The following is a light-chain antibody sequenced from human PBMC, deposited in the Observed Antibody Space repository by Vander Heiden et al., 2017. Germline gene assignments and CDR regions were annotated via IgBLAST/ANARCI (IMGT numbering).Light chain of an antibody. J-gene: IGLJ2*01. V-gene: IGLV1-40*01. Sequence: QTVLTQPPSASGYLGQVVTNSCSGGSSTIGAGYDSHWCQQLQGTAPKLHSYGNSNRPSGVPDRFSGSKSGTSASLAITGLQAEDEADYYCQSYDSSLDVVFGGGTKLTVL. CDR1: SSTIGAGYD. CDR3: QSYDSSLDVV. CDR2: GNS.